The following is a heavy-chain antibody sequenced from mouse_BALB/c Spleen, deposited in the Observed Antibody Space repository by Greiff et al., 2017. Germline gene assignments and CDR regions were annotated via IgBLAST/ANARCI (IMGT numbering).Heavy chain of an antibody. CDR2: ISYSGST. CDR3: ADGSSGYEAMDD. Sequence: VQLQQSGPGLVKPSQSLSLTCTVTGYSITSDYAWNWIRQFPGNKLEWMGYISYSGSTSYNPSLKSRISITRDTSKNQFFLQLNSVTTEDTATYYCADGSSGYEAMDDWGQGTSVTVSS. J-gene: IGHJ4*01. CDR1: GYSITSDYA. D-gene: IGHD3-1*01. V-gene: IGHV3-2*02.